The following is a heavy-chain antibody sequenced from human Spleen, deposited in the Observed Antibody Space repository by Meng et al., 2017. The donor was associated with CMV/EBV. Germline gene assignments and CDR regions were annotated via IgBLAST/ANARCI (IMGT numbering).Heavy chain of an antibody. CDR2: IYYSGST. CDR1: GGSNSSGDYY. CDR3: ALTSRHRGGWFDP. D-gene: IGHD1-14*01. V-gene: IGHV4-30-4*08. Sequence: TVSGGSNSSGDYYWSWIRQPPGKGLEWIGYIYYSGSTYYNPSLKSRVTISVDTSKNQFSLKLSSVTAADTAVYYCALTSRHRGGWFDPWGQGTLVTVSS. J-gene: IGHJ5*02.